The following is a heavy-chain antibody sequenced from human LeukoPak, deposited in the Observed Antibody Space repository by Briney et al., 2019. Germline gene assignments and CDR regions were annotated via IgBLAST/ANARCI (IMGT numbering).Heavy chain of an antibody. CDR2: IYYSGST. Sequence: SETLSLTCTVSGGSISSSRSYWGWIRQPPGKGLEWIGTIYYSGSTYYNPSLKSRVTIPVDTSKTQFSLKLSSVTAADTAVYYCARGHTVTNGFDPWGQGTLVTVSS. V-gene: IGHV4-39*01. CDR1: GGSISSSRSY. J-gene: IGHJ5*02. D-gene: IGHD4-17*01. CDR3: ARGHTVTNGFDP.